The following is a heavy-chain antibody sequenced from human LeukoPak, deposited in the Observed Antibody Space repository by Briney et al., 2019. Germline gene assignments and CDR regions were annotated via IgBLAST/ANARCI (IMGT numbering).Heavy chain of an antibody. J-gene: IGHJ4*02. Sequence: GASVKVFCKVSGYTLTELSMHWVRQAPGKGLEWMGGFDPEDGETIYAQKFQGRVTMTEDTSTDTAYMELSSLRSEDTAVYYCATRSGYSYGYLVYFDYWGQGTLVTVSS. CDR1: GYTLTELS. D-gene: IGHD5-18*01. V-gene: IGHV1-24*01. CDR3: ATRSGYSYGYLVYFDY. CDR2: FDPEDGET.